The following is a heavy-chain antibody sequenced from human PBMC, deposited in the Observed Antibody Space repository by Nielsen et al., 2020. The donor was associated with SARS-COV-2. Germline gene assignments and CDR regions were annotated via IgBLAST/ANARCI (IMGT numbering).Heavy chain of an antibody. CDR1: GFTFSSYA. CDR2: ISGSGGST. CDR3: AKEKRYYDSSGYYYYYYGMDV. Sequence: GGSLRLSCAASGFTFSSYAMSWVRQAPGKGLEWVSAISGSGGSTYYADSVKGRFTISRDNSKNTLYLQMNSLRTEDTALYYCAKEKRYYDSSGYYYYYYGMDVWGQGTTVTVSS. J-gene: IGHJ6*02. V-gene: IGHV3-23*01. D-gene: IGHD3-22*01.